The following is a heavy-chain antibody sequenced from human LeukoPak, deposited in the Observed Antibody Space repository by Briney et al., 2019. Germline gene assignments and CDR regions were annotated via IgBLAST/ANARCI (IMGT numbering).Heavy chain of an antibody. V-gene: IGHV3-23*01. CDR1: EFTFSNYA. D-gene: IGHD5-18*01. CDR3: AKGRLGYSYGDFDY. Sequence: GGSLRLSCAASEFTFSNYAMSWVRQAPGKGLEWVSVISASGGSTYYADSVKGRFTISRDNSKNTLYLQMHSLRAEDTAVYYCAKGRLGYSYGDFDYWGQGTLVTVSS. CDR2: ISASGGST. J-gene: IGHJ4*02.